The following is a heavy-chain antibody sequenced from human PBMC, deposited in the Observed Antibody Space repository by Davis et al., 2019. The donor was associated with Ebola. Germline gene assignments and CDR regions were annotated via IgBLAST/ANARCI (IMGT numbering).Heavy chain of an antibody. CDR1: GFTFSSYG. D-gene: IGHD4-17*01. J-gene: IGHJ4*02. CDR2: IYSGGST. Sequence: GESLKISCAASGFTFSSYGMHWVRQAPGKGLEWVSVIYSGGSTYYADSVKGRFTISRDNAKNSLYLQMNSLRAEDTAVYYCARSLGDSTVTNGMVNDYWGQGTLVTVSS. CDR3: ARSLGDSTVTNGMVNDY. V-gene: IGHV3-NL1*01.